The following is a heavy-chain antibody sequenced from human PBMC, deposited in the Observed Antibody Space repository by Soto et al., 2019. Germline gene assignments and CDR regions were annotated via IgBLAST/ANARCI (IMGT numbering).Heavy chain of an antibody. J-gene: IGHJ4*02. CDR1: GGSISSYY. CDR3: ARSVPFDY. CDR2: IYYSGST. D-gene: IGHD2-2*01. V-gene: IGHV4-59*08. Sequence: SETLSLTCTVSGGSISSYYWSWIRQPPGKGLEWIGYIYYSGSTNYNPSLKSRVTISVDTSKNQFSLKLSSVAAADTAVYYCARSVPFDYWGQGTLVTVSS.